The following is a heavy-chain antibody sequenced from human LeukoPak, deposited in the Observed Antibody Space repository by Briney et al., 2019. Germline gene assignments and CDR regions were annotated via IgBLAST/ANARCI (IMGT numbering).Heavy chain of an antibody. D-gene: IGHD2-15*01. CDR2: IKSKTDGGTT. V-gene: IGHV3-15*01. CDR3: TTEIVVVVAAPENYYYGMDV. Sequence: GGSLRLSCAASGFTFSNAWMSWVRQAPGKGLEWVGRIKSKTDGGTTDYAAPVKGRFTISRDDSKNTLYLQMNSLKTEDTAVYYCTTEIVVVVAAPENYYYGMDVWGQGTTVTVSS. J-gene: IGHJ6*02. CDR1: GFTFSNAW.